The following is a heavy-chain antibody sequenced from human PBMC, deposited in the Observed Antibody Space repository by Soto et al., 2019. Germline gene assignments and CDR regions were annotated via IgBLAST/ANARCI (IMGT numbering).Heavy chain of an antibody. D-gene: IGHD1-1*01. CDR3: ARHKIIVRTGTTESWFDP. CDR2: IYPGDSDT. J-gene: IGHJ5*02. Sequence: PGESLKISCKGSGYSFTSYWIGWVRQMPGKGLEWMGIIYPGDSDTRYSPSFQGQVTISADKSISTAYLQWSSLKASDTAMYYCARHKIIVRTGTTESWFDPWGQGTLVTVSS. V-gene: IGHV5-51*01. CDR1: GYSFTSYW.